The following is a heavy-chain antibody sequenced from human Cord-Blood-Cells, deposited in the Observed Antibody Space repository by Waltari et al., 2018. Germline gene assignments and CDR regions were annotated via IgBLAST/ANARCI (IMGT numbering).Heavy chain of an antibody. CDR2: ST. V-gene: IGHV4-59*01. J-gene: IGHJ3*02. CDR3: ARSLCSSTSYYDFWSGYYDAFDI. Sequence: STNYNPSLKSRVTISVDTSKNQFSLKLSSVTAADTAVYYCARSLCSSTSYYDFWSGYYDAFDIWGQGTMVTVSS. D-gene: IGHD3-3*01.